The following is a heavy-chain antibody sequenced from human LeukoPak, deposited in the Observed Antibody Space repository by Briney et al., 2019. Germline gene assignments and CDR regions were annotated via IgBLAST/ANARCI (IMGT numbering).Heavy chain of an antibody. CDR3: ARDSNYYDSSGYYDIDY. Sequence: GGSLRLSCAASGFTFSSYEMNWVRQAPGKGLEWVSYISSSGSTIYYADSVKGRFTISRDNSKNTLYLQMNSLRAEDTAVYYCARDSNYYDSSGYYDIDYWGQGTLVTVSS. CDR2: ISSSGSTI. D-gene: IGHD3-22*01. V-gene: IGHV3-48*03. J-gene: IGHJ4*02. CDR1: GFTFSSYE.